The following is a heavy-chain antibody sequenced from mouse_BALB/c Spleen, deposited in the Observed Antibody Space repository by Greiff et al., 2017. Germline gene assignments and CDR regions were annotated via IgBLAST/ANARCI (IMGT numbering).Heavy chain of an antibody. V-gene: IGHV14-1*02. D-gene: IGHD1-1*01. CDR2: IDPENGNT. Sequence: EVQLQQSGAELVRPGALVKLSCKASGFNIKDYYMHWVKQRPEQGLEWIGWIDPENGNTIYDPKFQGKASITADTSSNTAYLQLSSLTSEDTAVYYCASPYYYGGAMDYWGQGTSVTVSS. CDR3: ASPYYYGGAMDY. CDR1: GFNIKDYY. J-gene: IGHJ4*01.